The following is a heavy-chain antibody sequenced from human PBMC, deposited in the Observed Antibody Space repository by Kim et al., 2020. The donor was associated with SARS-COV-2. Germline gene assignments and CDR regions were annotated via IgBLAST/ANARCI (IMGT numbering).Heavy chain of an antibody. V-gene: IGHV3-33*06. CDR1: GFTFSSYG. Sequence: GGSLRLSCAASGFTFSSYGMHWVRQAPGKGLEWVAVIWYDGSNKYYADSVKGRFTISRDNSKNTLYLQMNSLRAEDTAVYYCAKGDDSSGYYYSDAFDIWGQGTMVTVSS. J-gene: IGHJ3*02. D-gene: IGHD3-22*01. CDR3: AKGDDSSGYYYSDAFDI. CDR2: IWYDGSNK.